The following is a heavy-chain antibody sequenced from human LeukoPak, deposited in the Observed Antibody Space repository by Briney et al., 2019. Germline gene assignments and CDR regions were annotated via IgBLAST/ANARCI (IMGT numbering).Heavy chain of an antibody. CDR1: GLHVITYY. V-gene: IGHV3-53*01. CDR2: IYSDFRT. J-gene: IGHJ4*02. CDR3: ARESGYAVGDF. D-gene: IGHD5-12*01. Sequence: GGSLRLSCAASGLHVITYYVNWFRQAPGKGLEWASVIYSDFRTYYADSVKGRFIISKDTSKNTLYLQMNNLRADDTAVYYCARESGYAVGDFWGQGTLVTVSS.